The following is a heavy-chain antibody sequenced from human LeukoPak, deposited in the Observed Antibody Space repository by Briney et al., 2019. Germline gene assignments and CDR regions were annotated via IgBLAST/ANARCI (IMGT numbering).Heavy chain of an antibody. J-gene: IGHJ4*02. CDR1: GGSFSSYY. D-gene: IGHD5-12*01. CDR2: INHSGST. CDR3: ARGIVAGQYFDY. Sequence: SETLSLTCAVYGGSFSSYYWSWIRQPPGKGLEWIGEINHSGSTNYNPSLKSRVTISVDTSKNQFSLKLSSVTAADTAVYYCARGIVAGQYFDYWGQGTLVTVSS. V-gene: IGHV4-34*01.